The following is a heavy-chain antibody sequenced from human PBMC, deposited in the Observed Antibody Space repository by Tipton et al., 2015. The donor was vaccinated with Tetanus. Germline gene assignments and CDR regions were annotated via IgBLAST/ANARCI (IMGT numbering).Heavy chain of an antibody. V-gene: IGHV3-53*01. Sequence: TLSLTCAASGFSVGPSYMSWVRQAPGKGLEWVSVIYAGGDTYYADSVKGRFTISRDNSKNTVYLQMNSLRAEDTAVYYCAKDGGYSSGWYVGYWGQGTLVTVSS. CDR3: AKDGGYSSGWYVGY. J-gene: IGHJ4*02. CDR1: GFSVGPSY. CDR2: IYAGGDT. D-gene: IGHD6-19*01.